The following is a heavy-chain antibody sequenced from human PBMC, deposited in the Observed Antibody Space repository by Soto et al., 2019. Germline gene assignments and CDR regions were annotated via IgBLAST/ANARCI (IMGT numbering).Heavy chain of an antibody. Sequence: SETLSLTCTVSGASISGYYWSWIRQPPGKGLEWIGYIYYTGTTNYNPSLKSRVTISLDTSKNQFSLKLSSVTAADTAVYYCARSVGHYDSSGYYEYFQHWGQGTLVTVS. V-gene: IGHV4-59*01. CDR1: GASISGYY. D-gene: IGHD3-22*01. J-gene: IGHJ1*01. CDR2: IYYTGTT. CDR3: ARSVGHYDSSGYYEYFQH.